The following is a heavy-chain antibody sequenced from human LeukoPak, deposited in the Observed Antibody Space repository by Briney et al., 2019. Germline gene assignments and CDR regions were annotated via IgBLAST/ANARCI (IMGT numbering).Heavy chain of an antibody. J-gene: IGHJ4*02. V-gene: IGHV3-74*01. CDR2: INSDGSST. Sequence: PGGSLRLSCAASGFTFSGYWMHWVRQAPGKGLVWVSRINSDGSSTSYADSVKGRFTISRDNAKNTLYLRMNSLRAEDTAIYYCARSVGLQAPIDYWGQGTLVTVSS. D-gene: IGHD2-15*01. CDR3: ARSVGLQAPIDY. CDR1: GFTFSGYW.